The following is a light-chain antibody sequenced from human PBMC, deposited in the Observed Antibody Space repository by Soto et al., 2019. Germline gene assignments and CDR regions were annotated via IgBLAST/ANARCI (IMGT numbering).Light chain of an antibody. CDR3: QQYNNWPPTWT. V-gene: IGKV3-15*01. CDR1: QSVSSN. CDR2: GAS. J-gene: IGKJ1*01. Sequence: EIVMTQYPATQSVSPGERATRSCRASQSVSSNLAWYQQKPGQAPRLLIYGASTRATGIPARFSGSGSGTEFTLTISSLQSEDFVVYFCQQYNNWPPTWTYGQGTKVDIK.